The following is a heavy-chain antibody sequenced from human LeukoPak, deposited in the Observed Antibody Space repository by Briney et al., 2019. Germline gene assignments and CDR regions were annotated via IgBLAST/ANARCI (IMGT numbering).Heavy chain of an antibody. CDR2: IHPSGST. CDR3: ARFPYFEGFDY. V-gene: IGHV4-4*07. CDR1: GDSISSYY. Sequence: SETLSLTCTVSGDSISSYYWSWVRQPAGKGLEWIGRIHPSGSTNYNPSLKSRVTLSMDTSKNQFSLKLRSVTAADTAVYFCARFPYFEGFDYWGQGTQVIVSS. D-gene: IGHD3-9*01. J-gene: IGHJ4*02.